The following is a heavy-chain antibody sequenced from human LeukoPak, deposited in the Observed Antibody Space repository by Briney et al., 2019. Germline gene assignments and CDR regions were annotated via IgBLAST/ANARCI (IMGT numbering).Heavy chain of an antibody. J-gene: IGHJ6*02. V-gene: IGHV1-2*04. CDR3: ARDYRMVRGAIRYYYYGMDV. D-gene: IGHD3-10*01. CDR1: GYTFTGYY. CDR2: INPNSGGT. Sequence: ASVKFSCKASGYTFTGYYMHWVRQAPGQGLEWMGWINPNSGGTNYAQKFQGWVTMTRDTSISTAYMELSRLRSDDTAVYYCARDYRMVRGAIRYYYYGMDVWGQGTTVTVSS.